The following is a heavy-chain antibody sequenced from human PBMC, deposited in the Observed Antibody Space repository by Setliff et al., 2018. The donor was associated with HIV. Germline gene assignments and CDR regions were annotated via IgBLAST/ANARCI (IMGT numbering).Heavy chain of an antibody. D-gene: IGHD4-4*01. CDR2: IFYSGST. J-gene: IGHJ6*03. CDR3: ARASGDAYRHPRDYNYYYMDV. Sequence: PSETLSLTCTVSGGSFSTYYWSWIRQPPGKGLEWIGYIFYSGSTNYNPSLKSRVTISVDSSKNQFSLNLTSVTPADTAVYYCARASGDAYRHPRDYNYYYMDVWGKGDMVTVSS. CDR1: GGSFSTYY. V-gene: IGHV4-59*01.